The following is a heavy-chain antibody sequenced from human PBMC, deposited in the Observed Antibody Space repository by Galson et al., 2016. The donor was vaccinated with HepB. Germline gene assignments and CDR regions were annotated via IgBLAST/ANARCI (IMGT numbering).Heavy chain of an antibody. J-gene: IGHJ6*02. CDR2: IWYGGNNK. CDR1: GFSGFTFTNYG. Sequence: SLRLSCAVSGFSGFTFTNYGLHWVRQAPGKGLEWVAVIWYGGNNKYYGDSVKGRFTISRDNSKNTLYLQMNSLRDEDTAVYYCARAKRSGEYSSSWYGLDVWGQGTT. D-gene: IGHD6-13*01. V-gene: IGHV3-33*08. CDR3: ARAKRSGEYSSSWYGLDV.